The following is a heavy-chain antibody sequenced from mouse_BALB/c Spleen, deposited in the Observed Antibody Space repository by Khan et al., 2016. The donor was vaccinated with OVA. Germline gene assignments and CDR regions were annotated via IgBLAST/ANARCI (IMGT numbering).Heavy chain of an antibody. CDR1: GYSITSDYA. J-gene: IGHJ4*01. CDR3: ARDDSRYNCAMDY. D-gene: IGHD2-4*01. CDR2: ISYSGST. V-gene: IGHV3-2*02. Sequence: EVKLEVSGPGLVKPSQSLSLTCTVTGYSITSDYAWYWIRQLPGNKLVWMGYISYSGSTNYNPPFKSRISITRDTSKNQFSLQLNSVTTEDTATCYCARDDSRYNCAMDYWGQGTSVTVSS.